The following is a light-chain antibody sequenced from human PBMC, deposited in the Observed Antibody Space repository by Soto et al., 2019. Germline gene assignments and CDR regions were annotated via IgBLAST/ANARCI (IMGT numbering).Light chain of an antibody. CDR2: LGS. V-gene: IGKV2-28*01. CDR3: MQALQNPVT. CDR1: QSLLHLNGNNY. J-gene: IGKJ5*01. Sequence: DIVMTQSPLFLPVTPGEPASISCRSSQSLLHLNGNNYLDWYLQKPGQSPQLLIYLGSNRASGVPDRFSGSGSGTDFTLKISRVEAEDVGIYYCMQALQNPVTFGQGTRLEIK.